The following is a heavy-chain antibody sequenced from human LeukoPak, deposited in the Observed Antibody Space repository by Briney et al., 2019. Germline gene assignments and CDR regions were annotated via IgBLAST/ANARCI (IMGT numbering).Heavy chain of an antibody. CDR3: ARGGYYCLDV. V-gene: IGHV4-59*01. Sequence: SETLSLTCTVSGGSISSYYWSWIRQPPGKGLEWIGYIYYSGCTNYNPSLKSRVTISVDTSKNQFSLKLSSVTAADTAVYYCARGGYYCLDVWGTGTTVTVSS. CDR2: IYYSGCT. J-gene: IGHJ6*03. CDR1: GGSISSYY.